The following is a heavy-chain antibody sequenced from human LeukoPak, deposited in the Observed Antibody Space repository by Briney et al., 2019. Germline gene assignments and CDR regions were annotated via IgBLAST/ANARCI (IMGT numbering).Heavy chain of an antibody. D-gene: IGHD2-2*01. CDR2: IYHSGST. V-gene: IGHV4-59*12. CDR1: GGSISSYY. CDR3: ARGLPASNPNYYFDY. Sequence: PSETLSLTCTVSGGSISSYYWSWIRQPPGKGLEWIGYIYHSGSTYYNPSLKSRVTISVDRSKNQFSLKLSSVTAADTAVYYCARGLPASNPNYYFDYWGQGTLVTVSS. J-gene: IGHJ4*02.